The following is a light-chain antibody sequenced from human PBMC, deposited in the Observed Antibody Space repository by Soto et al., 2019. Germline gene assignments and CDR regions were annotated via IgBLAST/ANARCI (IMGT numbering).Light chain of an antibody. CDR1: QSVSSSY. J-gene: IGKJ1*01. Sequence: EIVLTQSPGTLSLSPGERATLSCRASQSVSSSYLAWYQQKPGQAPRLLIYGASSRATGIPDRFSGSGSGTDFTLTISRLEPEDFAVYYCQRWTFDQGTKVDIK. V-gene: IGKV3-20*01. CDR2: GAS. CDR3: QRWT.